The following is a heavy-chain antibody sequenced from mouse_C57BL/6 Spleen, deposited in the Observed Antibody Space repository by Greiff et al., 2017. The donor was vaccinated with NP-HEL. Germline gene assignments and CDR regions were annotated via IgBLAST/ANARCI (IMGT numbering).Heavy chain of an antibody. CDR1: GFNIKDDY. CDR2: IDPENGDT. Sequence: VQLQQSGAELVRPGASVKLSCTASGFNIKDDYMHWVKQRPEQGLEWIGWIDPENGDTEYASKFQGKATITADTASNTAYLQLSSLTSEDTAVYYCTTEGFAYWGQGTLVTVSA. V-gene: IGHV14-4*01. CDR3: TTEGFAY. J-gene: IGHJ3*01.